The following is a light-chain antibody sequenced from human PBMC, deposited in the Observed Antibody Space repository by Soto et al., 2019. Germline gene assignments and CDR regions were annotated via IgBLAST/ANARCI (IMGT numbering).Light chain of an antibody. Sequence: DILMTQSPSTLSASVGDRITITCRASETISGWLAWYQQKSGTAPQLLLYDASTLECGVPSRFSGSGFGTEFSLTISSLQPDDVATYYCQEYESQLRTFGTGTKVEIK. CDR2: DAS. CDR3: QEYESQLRT. CDR1: ETISGW. J-gene: IGKJ1*01. V-gene: IGKV1-5*01.